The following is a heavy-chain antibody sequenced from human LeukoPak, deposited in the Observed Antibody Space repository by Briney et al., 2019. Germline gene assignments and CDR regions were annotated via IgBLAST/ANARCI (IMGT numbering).Heavy chain of an antibody. CDR1: GFTVSSNY. CDR3: ARSAPLGTHQYYFDY. CDR2: IYSGGSR. J-gene: IGHJ4*02. D-gene: IGHD3-16*01. V-gene: IGHV3-53*01. Sequence: GGSLRLSRAASGFTVSSNYMSWVRQAPGKGLEWVSVIYSGGSRYYAGSVKGRFSLSRDNSRNALYLQMNSLRADDTAVYYCARSAPLGTHQYYFDYWGQGTLVTVSS.